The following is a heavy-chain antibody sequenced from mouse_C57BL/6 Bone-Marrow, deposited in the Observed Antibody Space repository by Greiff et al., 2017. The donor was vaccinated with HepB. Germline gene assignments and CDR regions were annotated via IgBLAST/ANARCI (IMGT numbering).Heavy chain of an antibody. CDR2: ISDGGSYT. CDR3: ARDGAPVYYNARDY. Sequence: EVHLVESGGGLVKPGGSLKLSCAASGFTFSSYAMSWVRQTPEKRLEWVATISDGGSYTYYPDNVKGRFTISRDNAKNNLYLQMSHLKSEDTAMYYCARDGAPVYYNARDYWGQGTSVTVSS. V-gene: IGHV5-4*01. CDR1: GFTFSSYA. J-gene: IGHJ4*01.